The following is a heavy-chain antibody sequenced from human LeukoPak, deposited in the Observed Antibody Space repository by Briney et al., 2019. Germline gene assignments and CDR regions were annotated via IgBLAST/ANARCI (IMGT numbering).Heavy chain of an antibody. D-gene: IGHD3-22*01. CDR2: ISAYNGNT. CDR1: GYTFTSYG. Sequence: GASVEVSCKASGYTFTSYGISWVRQAPGQGLEWMGWISAYNGNTNYAQKLQGRVTMTTDTSTSTAYMELRSLRSDDTAVYYCARGYYYDSSGYYYFDYWGQGTLVTVSS. CDR3: ARGYYYDSSGYYYFDY. V-gene: IGHV1-18*01. J-gene: IGHJ4*02.